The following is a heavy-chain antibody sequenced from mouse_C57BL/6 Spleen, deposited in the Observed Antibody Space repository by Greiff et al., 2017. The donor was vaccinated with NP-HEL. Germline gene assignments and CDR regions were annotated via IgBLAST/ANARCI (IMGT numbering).Heavy chain of an antibody. CDR2: ISSGGSYT. CDR3: ARQLTGTSFDY. V-gene: IGHV5-6*01. CDR1: GFTFSSYG. J-gene: IGHJ2*01. Sequence: EVHLVESGGDLVKPGGSLKLSCAASGFTFSSYGMSWVRQTPDKRLEWVATISSGGSYTYYPDSVKGRFTISRDNAKNTLYLQMSSLKSEDTAMYYCARQLTGTSFDYWGQGTTLTVSS. D-gene: IGHD4-1*01.